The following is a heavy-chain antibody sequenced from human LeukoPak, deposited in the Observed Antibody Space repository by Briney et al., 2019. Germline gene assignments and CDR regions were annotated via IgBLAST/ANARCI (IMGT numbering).Heavy chain of an antibody. CDR1: GFISSNHW. Sequence: PGGSLRLSCAASGFISSNHWMIWVRQAPGKGLEWVANINQDESKKYYVASVEGRFTISRENAKNSLYLQMDSLRAEATALYYCALSTYSSSPSWGQGTLVTVSS. CDR3: ALSTYSSSPS. D-gene: IGHD6-6*01. J-gene: IGHJ5*02. V-gene: IGHV3-7*01. CDR2: INQDESKK.